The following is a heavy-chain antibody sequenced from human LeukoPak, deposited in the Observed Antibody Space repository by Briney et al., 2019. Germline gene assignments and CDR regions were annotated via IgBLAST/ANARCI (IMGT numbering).Heavy chain of an antibody. Sequence: SQTLSLTCAVSGGSISSGGYSWSWIRQPPGKGLEWIGYIYHSGSTYYNPSLKSRVTISVDRSKNQFSLKLSSVTAADTAMYYCAGDHGDFVQHDWGQGTLVTVSS. D-gene: IGHD4-17*01. CDR3: AGDHGDFVQHD. J-gene: IGHJ4*02. CDR2: IYHSGST. V-gene: IGHV4-30-2*01. CDR1: GGSISSGGYS.